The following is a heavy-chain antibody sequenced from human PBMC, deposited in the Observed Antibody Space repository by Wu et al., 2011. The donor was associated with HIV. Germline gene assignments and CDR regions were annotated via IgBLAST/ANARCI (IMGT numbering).Heavy chain of an antibody. D-gene: IGHD6-13*01. V-gene: IGHV1-69*14. Sequence: QVQLVQSGAAVKKPGSSVKVSCKASGGTFNSYGITWVRQAPGQGLEWMGGIIPNSGTTNYARKFQGRVMVSADRSTTTVHMELRSLRSEDTAVYYCARSGEAAEYYYYYMNVWGKGTTVTVSS. CDR1: GGTFNSYG. CDR3: ARSGEAAEYYYYYMNV. J-gene: IGHJ6*03. CDR2: IIPNSGTT.